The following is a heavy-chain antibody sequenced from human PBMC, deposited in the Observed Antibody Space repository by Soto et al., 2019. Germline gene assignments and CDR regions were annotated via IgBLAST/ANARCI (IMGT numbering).Heavy chain of an antibody. V-gene: IGHV4-4*07. CDR3: ARDPGYCTNGVCYTSYYYYYGMAV. J-gene: IGHJ6*02. Sequence: SETLSLTCTVSGGSISSYYWSWIRQPAGKGLEWIGRIYTSGSTNYNPSLKSRVTMSVDTSKNQFSLKLSSVTAADTAVYYCARDPGYCTNGVCYTSYYYYYGMAVWGQGTTVTVS. CDR2: IYTSGST. CDR1: GGSISSYY. D-gene: IGHD2-8*01.